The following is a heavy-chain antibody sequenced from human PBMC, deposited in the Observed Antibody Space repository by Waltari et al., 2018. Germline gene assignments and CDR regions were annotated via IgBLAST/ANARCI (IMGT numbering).Heavy chain of an antibody. CDR1: AGSLNSSGYY. V-gene: IGHV4-39*01. J-gene: IGHJ4*02. CDR2: FYYGEST. CDR3: ARTIKGNYFPFDY. Sequence: QLQLQESGPGLVKPSATLSLTCTVSAGSLNSSGYYCGWIRQPPGKGLEWIGNFYYGESTYYNPSLKGRVTISVDTSKNRFSLKLSSVTAADTAIYYCARTIKGNYFPFDYWGQGTLVTVSS. D-gene: IGHD1-7*01.